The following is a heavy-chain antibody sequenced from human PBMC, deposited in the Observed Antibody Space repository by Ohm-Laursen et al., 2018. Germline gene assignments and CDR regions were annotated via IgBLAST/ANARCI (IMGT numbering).Heavy chain of an antibody. CDR3: ARGGRRGSSWYRNYGMDV. D-gene: IGHD6-13*01. CDR2: IHNSGGT. CDR1: GGPISSSY. Sequence: GTLSLTCTVSGGPISSSYWSWIRQPPGKGLEWIGYIHNSGGTNFNPSLKTRVTISLDTSKNQFSLKLSSVTAADTAVCYCARGGRRGSSWYRNYGMDVWGQGTTVTVSS. V-gene: IGHV4-59*12. J-gene: IGHJ6*02.